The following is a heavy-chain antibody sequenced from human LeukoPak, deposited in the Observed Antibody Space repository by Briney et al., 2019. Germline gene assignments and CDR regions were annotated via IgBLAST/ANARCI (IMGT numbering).Heavy chain of an antibody. CDR2: IRPDASKE. CDR1: GFTFSSYG. J-gene: IGHJ3*01. Sequence: GGSLRLSCAASGFTFSSYGMHWVRQAPGKGLEWVAFIRPDASKEYHADSVKGRFIISRDNSKKILYLQMNSLRVEDTAMYYRAKEAGVFDVWGQGAMVIVSS. CDR3: AKEAGVFDV. V-gene: IGHV3-30*02. D-gene: IGHD2-8*01.